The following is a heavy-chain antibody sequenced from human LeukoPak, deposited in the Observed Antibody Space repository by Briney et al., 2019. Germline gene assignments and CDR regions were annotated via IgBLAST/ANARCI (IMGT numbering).Heavy chain of an antibody. CDR3: ARDDHGVHPYYYGMDV. Sequence: AASVKVSCKASGGTFSSYAISWVRQAPGQGLEWMGRIITIFGIANYAQKFQGRVTITADKSTSTAYMELSSLRSEDTAVYYCARDDHGVHPYYYGMDVWGQGTTVTVSS. CDR1: GGTFSSYA. D-gene: IGHD3-3*01. V-gene: IGHV1-69*04. J-gene: IGHJ6*02. CDR2: IITIFGIA.